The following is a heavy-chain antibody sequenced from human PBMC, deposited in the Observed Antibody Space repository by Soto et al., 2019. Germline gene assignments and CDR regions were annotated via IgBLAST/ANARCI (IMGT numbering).Heavy chain of an antibody. V-gene: IGHV4-59*08. D-gene: IGHD3-22*01. CDR2: IYYSGST. CDR1: GGSISSYY. CDR3: ARLDSSGPYVDY. J-gene: IGHJ4*02. Sequence: SETLSLTCTVSGGSISSYYWSWIRQPPGKGLEWIGYIYYSGSTNYNPSLKSRVTISVDTSKNQFSLKLSSVTAADTAVYYCARLDSSGPYVDYWGQGTLVTVPQ.